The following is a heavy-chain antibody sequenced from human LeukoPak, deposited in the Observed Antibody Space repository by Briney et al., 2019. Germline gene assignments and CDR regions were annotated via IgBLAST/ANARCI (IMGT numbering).Heavy chain of an antibody. CDR2: IYYSGST. Sequence: SETLSLTCSVSGGSISRSEVYWGWFRQPPGKGLEWIGSIYYSGSTYYNPSLKSRVTISVVTSKNQFSLKLSSVTAADTAVYYCASPGPSTTVTPFDYWGQGTLVTVSS. J-gene: IGHJ4*02. D-gene: IGHD4-17*01. V-gene: IGHV4-39*01. CDR1: GGSISRSEVY. CDR3: ASPGPSTTVTPFDY.